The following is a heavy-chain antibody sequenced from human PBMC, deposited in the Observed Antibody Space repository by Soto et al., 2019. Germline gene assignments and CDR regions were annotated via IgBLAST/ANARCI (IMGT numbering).Heavy chain of an antibody. D-gene: IGHD3-10*01. CDR2: IYSGGST. J-gene: IGHJ6*02. CDR1: GFTVSSNY. CDR3: ASERFGELSHGYGMDV. Sequence: EVQLVESGGGLVQPGGSLRLSCAASGFTVSSNYMSWVRQAPGKGLEWVSVIYSGGSTYYADSVKGRFTISRHNSKXXLYLQMNGLRAEDTAVYYCASERFGELSHGYGMDVWGQGTTVTVSS. V-gene: IGHV3-53*04.